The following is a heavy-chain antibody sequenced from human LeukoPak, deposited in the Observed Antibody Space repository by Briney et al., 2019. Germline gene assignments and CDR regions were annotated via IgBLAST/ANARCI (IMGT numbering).Heavy chain of an antibody. Sequence: ASVKVSCKASGYTFTGYYMHWVRQAPGQGLEWMGWINPNSGGTNYAQKFQGRVNMTRDTSISTAYMELSRLRSDDTAVYYCAALLTRGYYFDYWGQGTLVTVSS. J-gene: IGHJ4*02. V-gene: IGHV1-2*02. CDR3: AALLTRGYYFDY. D-gene: IGHD3-9*01. CDR2: INPNSGGT. CDR1: GYTFTGYY.